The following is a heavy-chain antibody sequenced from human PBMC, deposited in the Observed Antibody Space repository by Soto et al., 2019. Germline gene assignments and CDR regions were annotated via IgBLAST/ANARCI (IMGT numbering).Heavy chain of an antibody. CDR3: AVLRDVYYYYGMDV. CDR1: GGTFSIYA. D-gene: IGHD2-15*01. CDR2: IIPIFGTA. J-gene: IGHJ6*02. V-gene: IGHV1-69*01. Sequence: QVQLVQSGAEVKKPGSSVKVSCKASGGTFSIYAISWVRQAPRQGLEWMGGIIPIFGTANYAQKFQGRVTITADESTSTAYMELSSLRSEDTAVYYCAVLRDVYYYYGMDVWGQGTTVTVSS.